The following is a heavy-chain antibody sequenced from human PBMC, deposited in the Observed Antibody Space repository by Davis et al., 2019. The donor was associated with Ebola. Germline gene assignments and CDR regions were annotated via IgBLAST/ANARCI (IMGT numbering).Heavy chain of an antibody. J-gene: IGHJ3*02. D-gene: IGHD5-24*01. CDR1: GGSISSYY. CDR2: IYYSGST. Sequence: PSETLSLTCTVSGGSISSYYWSWIRQPPGKGLEWIGYIYYSGSTNYNPSLQSRVTISVDTSKNQFSLKLSSVTAADTAVYYCARGPLRRDGLQLGAFDIWGQGTMVTVSS. V-gene: IGHV4-59*01. CDR3: ARGPLRRDGLQLGAFDI.